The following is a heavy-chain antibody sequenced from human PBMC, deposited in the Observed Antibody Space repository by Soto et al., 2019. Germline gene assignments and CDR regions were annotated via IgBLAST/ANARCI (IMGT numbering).Heavy chain of an antibody. V-gene: IGHV4-34*01. CDR1: GGSLSGHY. CDR3: ASPQYNWNNPFVY. J-gene: IGHJ4*02. D-gene: IGHD1-20*01. Sequence: QVQLQQWGAGLLKPSETLSLTCAVYGGSLSGHYWSWLRQPPGKGLEWIGEINHLGSTDYNPSLRSRVTISVDTSKNQFSLRLTSVTAADTAVDYCASPQYNWNNPFVYWGQGTLVTVSS. CDR2: INHLGST.